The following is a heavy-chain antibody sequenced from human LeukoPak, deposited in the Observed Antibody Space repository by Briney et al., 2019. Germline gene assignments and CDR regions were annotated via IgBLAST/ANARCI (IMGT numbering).Heavy chain of an antibody. V-gene: IGHV4-59*01. D-gene: IGHD6-19*01. CDR2: IYYSGST. CDR3: AREQRSGWSGSGFDP. CDR1: GGSFSGYY. J-gene: IGHJ5*02. Sequence: SETLSLTCAVYGGSFSGYYWSWIRQPPGKGLEWIGYIYYSGSTNYNPSLKSRVTISVDTSKNQFSLKLSSVTAADTAVYYCAREQRSGWSGSGFDPWGQGTLVTVSS.